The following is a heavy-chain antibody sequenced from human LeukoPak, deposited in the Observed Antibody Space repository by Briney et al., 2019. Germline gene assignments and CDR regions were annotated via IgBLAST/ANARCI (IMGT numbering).Heavy chain of an antibody. V-gene: IGHV1-2*02. D-gene: IGHD6-6*01. J-gene: IGHJ5*02. CDR2: INPNSGGT. CDR1: GYTFTGYY. CDR3: ARDPRIAARRIFGLDP. Sequence: ASVMVSCKASGYTFTGYYMHWVRQAPGQGLEWMGWINPNSGGTNYAQKFQGRVTMTRDTSISTAYMELSRLRSDDTAVYYCARDPRIAARRIFGLDPWGQGTLVTVSS.